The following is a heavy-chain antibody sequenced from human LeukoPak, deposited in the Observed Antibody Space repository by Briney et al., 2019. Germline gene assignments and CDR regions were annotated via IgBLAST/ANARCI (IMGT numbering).Heavy chain of an antibody. CDR3: ARDLPVAGTDY. J-gene: IGHJ4*02. D-gene: IGHD6-19*01. CDR1: GFTFSSSA. Sequence: GGSLRLSCAASGFTFSSSAMSWVRQAPGKGLEWVAVISYDGSNKYYADSVKGRFTISRDNSKNTLYLQMNSLRAEDTAVYYCARDLPVAGTDYWGQGTLVTVSS. CDR2: ISYDGSNK. V-gene: IGHV3-30-3*01.